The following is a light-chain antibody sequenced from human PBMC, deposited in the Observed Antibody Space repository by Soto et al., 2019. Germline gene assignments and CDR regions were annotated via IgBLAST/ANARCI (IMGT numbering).Light chain of an antibody. J-gene: IGKJ3*01. Sequence: EIVLTQSPDTLSLSPGERATLSCRASQSVRSSLAWYQQKPGQAPRLLIYDASNRATGIPARFSGSGSGTDFTLTISSLEPEDLAVYYCQQRSNWPPEVTFGPWTKVDIK. V-gene: IGKV3-11*01. CDR1: QSVRSS. CDR2: DAS. CDR3: QQRSNWPPEVT.